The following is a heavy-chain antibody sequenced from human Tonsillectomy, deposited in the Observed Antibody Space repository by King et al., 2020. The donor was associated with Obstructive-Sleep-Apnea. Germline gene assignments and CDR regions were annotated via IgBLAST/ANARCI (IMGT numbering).Heavy chain of an antibody. CDR3: AKEERITIFGVAPYGMDV. V-gene: IGHV3-23*04. CDR1: GFTFSSFA. CDR2: ISGSGGNT. D-gene: IGHD3-3*01. Sequence: VQLVESGGGLVPPGGSLRLSCAASGFTFSSFAMSWVRQAPGKGLEWVSGISGSGGNTYYEDSGKGRFTLSRDNSKNTLYLKMNSLRAEDTAVYYCAKEERITIFGVAPYGMDVWGQGTTVTVSS. J-gene: IGHJ6*02.